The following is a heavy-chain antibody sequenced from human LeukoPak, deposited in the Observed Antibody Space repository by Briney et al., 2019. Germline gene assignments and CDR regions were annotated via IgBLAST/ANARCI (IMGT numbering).Heavy chain of an antibody. V-gene: IGHV3-53*01. CDR1: GFTVSSNY. D-gene: IGHD1-26*01. CDR2: IYSGGST. CDR3: ARVEGGWFDP. J-gene: IGHJ5*02. Sequence: GGSLRLSCAASGFTVSSNYMSWARQAPGKGLEWVSVIYSGGSTYYADSVKGRFTISRGNSKNTLYLQMNSLRAEDTAVYYCARVEGGWFDPWGQGTLVTVSS.